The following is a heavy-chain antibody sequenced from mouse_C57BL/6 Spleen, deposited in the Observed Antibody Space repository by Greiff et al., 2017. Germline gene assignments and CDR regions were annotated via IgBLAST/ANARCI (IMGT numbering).Heavy chain of an antibody. CDR3: ARSGYYGSSDWYFDV. CDR2: IYPGDGET. Sequence: QVQLQQSGAELVKPGASVKISCKASGYAFSSYWMNWVKQRPGKGLEWIGQIYPGDGETNYNGKFKGKATLTADKSSSTAYMQLSSLTSADSAVYFCARSGYYGSSDWYFDVWGTGTTVTVSS. J-gene: IGHJ1*03. D-gene: IGHD1-1*01. CDR1: GYAFSSYW. V-gene: IGHV1-80*01.